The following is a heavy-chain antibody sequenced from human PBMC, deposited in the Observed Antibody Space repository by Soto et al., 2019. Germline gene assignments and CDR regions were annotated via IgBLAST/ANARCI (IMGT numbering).Heavy chain of an antibody. CDR1: GYSFTSYG. J-gene: IGHJ4*02. Sequence: QVQLVQSGAEVKKPGASVKVSCKASGYSFTSYGINWVRQAPGQGFEWMGWISAYNGNTTYAQKLQGRVTMTTDAPTSTAYMELRSLRSDDAAVYYCAKGSGSYSPSDYWGQGTLVTVSS. CDR2: ISAYNGNT. CDR3: AKGSGSYSPSDY. V-gene: IGHV1-18*04. D-gene: IGHD3-10*01.